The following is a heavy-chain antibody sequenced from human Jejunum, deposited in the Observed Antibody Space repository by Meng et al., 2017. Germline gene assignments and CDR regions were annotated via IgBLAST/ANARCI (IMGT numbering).Heavy chain of an antibody. J-gene: IGHJ4*02. CDR1: GGSISSDGYT. Sequence: QLHLQESGSGLVKPSQTLSLTCAVSGGSISSDGYTWSWIRQPPGKGLEWIGYIYHTGSTYYNPSLKSRVTISVDRSKNQFSLNLSSVTAADTAVYYCARMDSAFHYFDYWGQGTLVTVSS. CDR3: ARMDSAFHYFDY. D-gene: IGHD1-26*01. V-gene: IGHV4-30-2*01. CDR2: IYHTGST.